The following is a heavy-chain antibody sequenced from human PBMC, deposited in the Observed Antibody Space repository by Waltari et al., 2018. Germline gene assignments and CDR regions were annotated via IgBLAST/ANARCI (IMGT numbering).Heavy chain of an antibody. V-gene: IGHV1-18*01. CDR1: GYTFVNFC. Sequence: QVQLVQSGAEVKKPAASVKVSCKTSGYTFVNFCISWVRQAPGQGLEWMGWISAYNGDRKYAQRFQGRVTMTTESSTGTAYMEMRSLRLDDTAVYYCARDPYSGHDTLFDYWGQGALVTVSS. CDR3: ARDPYSGHDTLFDY. J-gene: IGHJ4*02. CDR2: ISAYNGDR. D-gene: IGHD5-12*01.